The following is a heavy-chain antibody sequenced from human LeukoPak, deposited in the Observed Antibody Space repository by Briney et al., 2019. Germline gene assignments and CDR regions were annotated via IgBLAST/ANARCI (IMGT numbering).Heavy chain of an antibody. CDR2: ISGSGGST. J-gene: IGHJ4*02. CDR3: AKASGYSYGFRDY. D-gene: IGHD5-18*01. CDR1: GSTFSSYG. V-gene: IGHV3-23*01. Sequence: PGGSLRLSCAASGSTFSSYGMSWVRQAPGKGLEWVSAISGSGGSTYYADSVKGRFTISRDNSKNTLYLQMNSLRAGDTAVYYCAKASGYSYGFRDYWGQGTLVTVSS.